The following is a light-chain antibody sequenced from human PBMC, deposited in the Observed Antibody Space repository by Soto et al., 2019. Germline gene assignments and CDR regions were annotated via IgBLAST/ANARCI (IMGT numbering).Light chain of an antibody. CDR3: SSYTSSSTVV. CDR2: DVS. V-gene: IGLV2-14*01. CDR1: SSDVGGYNY. Sequence: QSVLTQPASVSGSPGRSITISCTGTSSDVGGYNYVSWYQQHPGKAPQLMIYDVSNRPSGVSNRFSGSKSGNTASLTISGLQAEDEADYYCSSYTSSSTVVFGGGTQLTVL. J-gene: IGLJ2*01.